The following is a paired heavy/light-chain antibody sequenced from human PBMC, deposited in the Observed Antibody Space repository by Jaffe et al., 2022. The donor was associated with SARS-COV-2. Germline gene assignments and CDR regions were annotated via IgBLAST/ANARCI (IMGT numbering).Light chain of an antibody. Sequence: EIVLTQSPGTLSLSPGEGATLSCRASQTVSSNYLAWYQQKPGQAPRLLIYGASTRATDIPDRFSGGGSGTDFTLSIIRLEPEDFAVYYCQQYGRSPYAFGQGTKLEIK. CDR3: QQYGRSPYA. CDR1: QTVSSNY. J-gene: IGKJ2*01. V-gene: IGKV3-20*01. CDR2: GAS.
Heavy chain of an antibody. CDR2: IDHSGGT. Sequence: QVQLQQWGAGLLTPSETLSLTCAVSGGSFRGYYWSWIRQSPGKGLEWIGEIDHSGGTYYNPSLKSRVSISLEMSRTQFLLKVTSVTAADTAVYYCARRERDAAAGWYFALWGRGTLVSVSS. J-gene: IGHJ2*01. CDR3: ARRERDAAAGWYFAL. V-gene: IGHV4-34*02. D-gene: IGHD6-13*01. CDR1: GGSFRGYY.